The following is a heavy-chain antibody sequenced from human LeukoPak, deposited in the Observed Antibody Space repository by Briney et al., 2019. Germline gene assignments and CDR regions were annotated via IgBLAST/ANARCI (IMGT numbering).Heavy chain of an antibody. V-gene: IGHV3-30*18. CDR2: ISIDXSEK. Sequence: LSCXXSGFIFRXYXXHWVRQAPGKGLEWVAVISIDXSEKYYADSVRGRFAISRDNSKNTLYLQMNSLRGDDTAVYYCANPQSRGYDYLDYWG. CDR1: GFIFRXYX. D-gene: IGHD5-12*01. CDR3: ANPQSRGYDYLDY. J-gene: IGHJ4*01.